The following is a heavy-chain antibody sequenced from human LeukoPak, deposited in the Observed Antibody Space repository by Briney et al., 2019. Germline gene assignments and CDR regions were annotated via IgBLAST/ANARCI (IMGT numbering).Heavy chain of an antibody. Sequence: SETLSLTCAVYGGSFSNYYWSWIRQPPGKGLEWIGEINHSGSTNYNPSLKSRVTISVDTSKNQFSLKMSSVTAADTAVYYCARDLRYDSSGWAFDYWGQGTLVTVSS. CDR2: INHSGST. CDR1: GGSFSNYY. J-gene: IGHJ4*02. CDR3: ARDLRYDSSGWAFDY. D-gene: IGHD3-22*01. V-gene: IGHV4-34*01.